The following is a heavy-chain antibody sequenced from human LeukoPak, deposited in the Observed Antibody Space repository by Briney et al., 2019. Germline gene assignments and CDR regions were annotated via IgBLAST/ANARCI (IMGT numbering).Heavy chain of an antibody. J-gene: IGHJ4*02. CDR2: IYYSGST. CDR1: GGSISSYY. Sequence: SETLSLTCTASGGSISSYYWSWIRQPPGKGLEWIGYIYYSGSTNYNPSLKSRVTISVDTSKNQFSLKLSSVTAADTAVYYCARGLWAYFDYWGQGTLVTVSS. CDR3: ARGLWAYFDY. D-gene: IGHD5-18*01. V-gene: IGHV4-59*08.